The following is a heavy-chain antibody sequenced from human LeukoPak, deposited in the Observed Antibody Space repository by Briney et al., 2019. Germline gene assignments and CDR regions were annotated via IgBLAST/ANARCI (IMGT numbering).Heavy chain of an antibody. D-gene: IGHD2-15*01. CDR3: ARGAPYCSGGSCYSGTTVVTQNYYYYYLDV. CDR2: INHSGST. Sequence: SETLSLTCAVYGGSFSGYYWSWIRQPPGKGLEWIGEINHSGSTNYNPSLMSRVTISVDTSKNQFSLKLSSVTAADTAVYYCARGAPYCSGGSCYSGTTVVTQNYYYYYLDVWGKGTTVTVSS. V-gene: IGHV4-34*01. CDR1: GGSFSGYY. J-gene: IGHJ6*03.